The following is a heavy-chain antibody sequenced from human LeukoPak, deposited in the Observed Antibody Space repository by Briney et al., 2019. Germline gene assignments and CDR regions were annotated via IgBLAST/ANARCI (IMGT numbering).Heavy chain of an antibody. CDR2: ISASGGST. CDR3: AKTPRYRAARQSHFDY. CDR1: GFTFSSSA. Sequence: GGSLRLSCAASGFTFSSSAMSWVRQVPGKGLEWVSGISASGGSTSYADSVRGRFTISRDNSKKTLYLQMNSLRAEDTAVYYCAKTPRYRAARQSHFDYWGQGTLVTVSS. V-gene: IGHV3-23*01. J-gene: IGHJ4*02. D-gene: IGHD6-6*01.